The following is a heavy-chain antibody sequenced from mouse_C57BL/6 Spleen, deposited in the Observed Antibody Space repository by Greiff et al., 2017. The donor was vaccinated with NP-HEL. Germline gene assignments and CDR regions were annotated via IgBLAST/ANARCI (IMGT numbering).Heavy chain of an antibody. J-gene: IGHJ3*01. V-gene: IGHV10-1*01. D-gene: IGHD1-1*01. CDR2: IRSKSNNSAT. CDR1: GFSFNTYA. CDR3: VRLGRGSSDEAY. Sequence: DVKLQESGGGLVQPKGSLKLSCAASGFSFNTYAMNWVRQAPGKGLEWVARIRSKSNNSATYYADSVKDRFTISRDDSESMLYLQMNNLKTEDTAMYYCVRLGRGSSDEAYWGQGTLVTVSA.